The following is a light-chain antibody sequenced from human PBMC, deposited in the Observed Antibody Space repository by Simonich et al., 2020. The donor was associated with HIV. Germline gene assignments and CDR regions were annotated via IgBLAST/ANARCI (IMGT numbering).Light chain of an antibody. CDR2: RNN. V-gene: IGLV1-47*01. J-gene: IGLJ2*01. CDR1: SSNIGSNT. CDR3: AAWDDSLSCWV. Sequence: QSVLTQPPSASGTPGQRVTISCSGSSSNIGSNTVNWYQQLPGTAPKLLIYRNNQRPSGVPDRFSGSKSGTSASLAISGLRSEDEADYYCAAWDDSLSCWVFGGGTKLTVL.